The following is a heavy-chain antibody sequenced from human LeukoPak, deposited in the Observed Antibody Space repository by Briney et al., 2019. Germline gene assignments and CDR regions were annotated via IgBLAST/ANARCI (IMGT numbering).Heavy chain of an antibody. CDR2: INAGNGNT. CDR3: ARSLGAVDFDY. CDR1: GYTFTSYA. D-gene: IGHD4-23*01. V-gene: IGHV1-3*01. J-gene: IGHJ4*02. Sequence: GASVKVSCKASGYTFTSYAIHWVRQAPGQRLEWMGWINAGNGNTKYSQKFQGRVTITRDTSASTAYMELSSLRSEDTAVYYCARSLGAVDFDYWGQGTLVTVSS.